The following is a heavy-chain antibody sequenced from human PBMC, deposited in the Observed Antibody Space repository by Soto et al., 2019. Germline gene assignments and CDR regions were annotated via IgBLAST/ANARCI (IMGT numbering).Heavy chain of an antibody. J-gene: IGHJ4*02. Sequence: QVQLVQSGAAVKKPGASVKVSCKASGYTFTSYAMHWVRQAPGQRLEWMGWINAGNGNTKYSQKFQGRVTITRDTSASTAYMELSSLRSEDTAVYYCARDGDVHGSGSYYPVYWGQGTLVTVSS. V-gene: IGHV1-3*01. CDR2: INAGNGNT. CDR3: ARDGDVHGSGSYYPVY. CDR1: GYTFTSYA. D-gene: IGHD3-10*01.